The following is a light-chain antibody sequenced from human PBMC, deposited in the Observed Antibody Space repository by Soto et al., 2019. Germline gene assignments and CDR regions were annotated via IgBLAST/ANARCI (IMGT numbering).Light chain of an antibody. Sequence: IVLTQSPATLSLSPGKRASLSCRASQNISNYLIWYQQKPGQAPRLLINAASNRATGIPDRFSGSGSGMDFTLTISSLEPEDFAVYYCQQSGDSQWTFGQGTKVDIK. CDR2: AAS. CDR3: QQSGDSQWT. V-gene: IGKV3-11*01. CDR1: QNISNY. J-gene: IGKJ1*01.